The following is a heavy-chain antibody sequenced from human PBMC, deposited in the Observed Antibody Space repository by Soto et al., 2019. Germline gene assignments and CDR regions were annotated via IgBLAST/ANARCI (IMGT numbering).Heavy chain of an antibody. D-gene: IGHD2-21*02. CDR3: ARDRWAYCGGDCYSGIEMDV. CDR2: ISAYNGNT. V-gene: IGHV1-18*01. J-gene: IGHJ6*02. Sequence: QVQLVQSGAEVKKPGASVKVSCKASGYTFTSYGISWVRQAPGQGLEWMGWISAYNGNTNYAQKLQGRVTMTTDTSXXTXYXXLRSLRSDDTAVYYCARDRWAYCGGDCYSGIEMDVWGQGTTVTVSS. CDR1: GYTFTSYG.